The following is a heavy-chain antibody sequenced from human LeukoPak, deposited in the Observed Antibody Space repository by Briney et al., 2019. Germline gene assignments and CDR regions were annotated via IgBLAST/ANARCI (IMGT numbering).Heavy chain of an antibody. V-gene: IGHV3-33*01. J-gene: IGHJ4*02. D-gene: IGHD4-23*01. CDR3: AREGPRGNSQFDY. CDR1: GFTFSSYA. Sequence: GRSLRLSCAASGFTFSSYAMHWVRQTPGKGLEWVALIWYDGSNKYYTDSVKGRLTISRDNSKDTLFLQMNSLRVEDTAVYYCAREGPRGNSQFDYWGQGTLVTVSS. CDR2: IWYDGSNK.